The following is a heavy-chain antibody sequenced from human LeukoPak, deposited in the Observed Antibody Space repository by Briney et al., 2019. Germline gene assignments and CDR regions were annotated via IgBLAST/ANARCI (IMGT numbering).Heavy chain of an antibody. CDR3: ARDHGYGPDY. D-gene: IGHD5-18*01. CDR2: IKPDSGAT. V-gene: IGHV1-2*02. Sequence: ASLKVSCKASGYTFTVHYLHWLRQAPGQGLEWMGWIKPDSGATNFAQNFQGRVTMTSDTSINTAYMELSSLTSDDMAMYYCARDHGYGPDYWGQGTLVTVSA. CDR1: GYTFTVHY. J-gene: IGHJ4*02.